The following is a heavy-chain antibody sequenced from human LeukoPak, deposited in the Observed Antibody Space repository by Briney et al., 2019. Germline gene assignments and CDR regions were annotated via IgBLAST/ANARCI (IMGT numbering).Heavy chain of an antibody. CDR3: ARESGWFDY. V-gene: IGHV6-1*01. Sequence: SQTLPLTCAFCVYSDPRNSAHGQWMTQSPSRAVEWLGRTYYRSDWYNDYALSVKSRMTINPDTSKNQFSVHLNSVTPEVTAVYYCARESGWFDYCGQGTLGTVSS. CDR1: VYSDPRNSAH. D-gene: IGHD6-19*01. CDR2: TYYRSDWYN. J-gene: IGHJ4*02.